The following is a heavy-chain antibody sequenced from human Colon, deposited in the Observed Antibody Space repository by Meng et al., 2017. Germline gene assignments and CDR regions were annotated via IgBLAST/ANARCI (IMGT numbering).Heavy chain of an antibody. J-gene: IGHJ4*02. CDR1: GGSISRSDW. Sequence: QVQLQESGPGLVKPSETLSLTCAVYGGSISRSDWWSWVRQPPGKGLEWIGETSHSGSTNYSPSLKSRVTISLDKSKNQLSLKLNSVTAADTAAYYCASSDYYRSDYWGQGTLVTVSS. CDR2: TSHSGST. CDR3: ASSDYYRSDY. D-gene: IGHD3-22*01. V-gene: IGHV4-4*02.